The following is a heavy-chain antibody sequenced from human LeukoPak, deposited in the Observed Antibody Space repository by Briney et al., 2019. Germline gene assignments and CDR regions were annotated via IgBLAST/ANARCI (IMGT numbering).Heavy chain of an antibody. D-gene: IGHD7-27*01. J-gene: IGHJ4*02. V-gene: IGHV3-7*01. CDR3: TRGLGTSFDY. Sequence: GGSLRLSCAASGFAFSNYWMSWVRQAPGKGLGWVANIKQDGSEKYYVDSVRGRFNIIRDNADNSLYLQMDDMRDDDTAVYFCTRGLGTSFDYWGQGVLVTVSS. CDR2: IKQDGSEK. CDR1: GFAFSNYW.